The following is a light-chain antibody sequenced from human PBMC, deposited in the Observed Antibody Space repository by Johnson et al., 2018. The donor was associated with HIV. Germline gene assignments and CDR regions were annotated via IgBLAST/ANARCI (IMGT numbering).Light chain of an antibody. J-gene: IGLJ1*01. CDR1: SANIGSIY. CDR2: EHI. CDR3: GTWDSSLSAHYV. Sequence: QSVLTQPPSVSAAPGQRVTISCSGSSANIGSIYVSCYQQLPRTPPKLRRYEHIKRPSGIPDPFSGSLPATSAPLRITALLHRDEADYYCGTWDSSLSAHYVFGTGTKVTVL. V-gene: IGLV1-51*02.